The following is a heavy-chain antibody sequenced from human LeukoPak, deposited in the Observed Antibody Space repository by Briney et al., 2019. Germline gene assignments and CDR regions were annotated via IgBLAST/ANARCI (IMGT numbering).Heavy chain of an antibody. V-gene: IGHV5-51*01. CDR3: ASKSGSYNDAFDI. Sequence: GESLKISCKASGYTFQTYWIGWVRQLPGKGPEWMGIIYPGDSDTRYSPSFQGQVTISADKSISTAYLQWSSLKASDTAMYYCASKSGSYNDAFDIWGQGTMVTVSS. CDR1: GYTFQTYW. J-gene: IGHJ3*02. CDR2: IYPGDSDT. D-gene: IGHD1-26*01.